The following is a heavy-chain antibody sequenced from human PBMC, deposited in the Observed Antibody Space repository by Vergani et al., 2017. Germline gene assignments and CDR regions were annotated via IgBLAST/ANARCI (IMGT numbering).Heavy chain of an antibody. J-gene: IGHJ3*02. Sequence: QVQLVQSGAEVKKPGASVKVSCKASGYTFTSYDINWVRQATGQGLEWMGWMNPNSGNTGYAQKFQGRVTMTRNTSISTAYMELSSLRSEDTAVYYCATDRCSSTSCYNDQGAFDIWGQGTMVTVSS. D-gene: IGHD2-2*02. CDR3: ATDRCSSTSCYNDQGAFDI. CDR1: GYTFTSYD. V-gene: IGHV1-8*01. CDR2: MNPNSGNT.